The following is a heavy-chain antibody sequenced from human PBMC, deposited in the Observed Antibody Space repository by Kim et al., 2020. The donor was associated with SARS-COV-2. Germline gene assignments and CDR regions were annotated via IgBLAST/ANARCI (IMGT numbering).Heavy chain of an antibody. V-gene: IGHV4-34*01. CDR2: IKHSGST. Sequence: SETLSLTCVVYGGSFSGYYWSWIRQPPGKGLEWMGEIKHSGSTNYNLAFKRRVTIQVDTSKNRSSLKLGSVTAAGTAVYYCVRGVWHGMVVWGQGTTVTV. CDR3: VRGVWHGMVV. J-gene: IGHJ6*01. CDR1: GGSFSGYY.